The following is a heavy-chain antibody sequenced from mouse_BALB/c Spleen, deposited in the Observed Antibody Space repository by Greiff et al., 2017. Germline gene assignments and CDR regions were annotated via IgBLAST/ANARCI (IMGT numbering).Heavy chain of an antibody. V-gene: IGHV3-2*02. D-gene: IGHD1-2*01. Sequence: DVQLQESGPGLVKPSQSLSLTCTVTGYSITSDYAWNWIRQFPGNKLEWMGYISYSGSTSYNPSLKSRISITRDTSKNQFFLQLNSVTTEDTATYYCARSSSLLRRNWYFDVWGAGTTVTVSS. J-gene: IGHJ1*01. CDR3: ARSSSLLRRNWYFDV. CDR2: ISYSGST. CDR1: GYSITSDYA.